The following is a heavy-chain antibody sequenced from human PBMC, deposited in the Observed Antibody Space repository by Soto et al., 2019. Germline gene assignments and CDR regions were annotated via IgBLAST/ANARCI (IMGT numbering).Heavy chain of an antibody. CDR2: IIPILGIA. J-gene: IGHJ5*02. Sequence: QVQLVQSGAEVKKPGSSVKVSCKASGGTFSSYTISWVRQAPGQGLEWMGRIIPILGIANYAQKFQGRVTITADKTTSTAYMELSSLRSEDTAVYYRARDSSSSWYVWWFDPWGQGTMVTVSS. CDR3: ARDSSSSWYVWWFDP. CDR1: GGTFSSYT. D-gene: IGHD6-13*01. V-gene: IGHV1-69*08.